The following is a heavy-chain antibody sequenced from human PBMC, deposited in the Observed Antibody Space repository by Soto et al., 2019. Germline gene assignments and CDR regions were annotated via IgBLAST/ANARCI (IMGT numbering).Heavy chain of an antibody. J-gene: IGHJ3*02. CDR1: GGSFSGYY. Sequence: PSDTLSLTCAVHGGSFSGYYWRWSRQPPGKGLEWIGEINHSGSTNYNPSLKSRVTISVDTSKNQFSLKLSSVTAADTAVYYCARGDSGLLWFGEKLGAFDIWGQGTMIT. CDR2: INHSGST. CDR3: ARGDSGLLWFGEKLGAFDI. D-gene: IGHD3-10*01. V-gene: IGHV4-34*01.